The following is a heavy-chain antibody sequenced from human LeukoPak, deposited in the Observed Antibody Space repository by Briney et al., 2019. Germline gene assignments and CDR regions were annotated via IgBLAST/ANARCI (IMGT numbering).Heavy chain of an antibody. Sequence: ASVKVSCKASGYTFTSNYIHWVRQAPGQGLEWMGMIYPRDGSTSYAQKFQGRVTVTRDTSTSTAYMELRSLRSDDTAVYYCARDQKVGATKVLDFDYWGQGTLVTVSS. D-gene: IGHD1-26*01. CDR2: IYPRDGST. J-gene: IGHJ4*02. V-gene: IGHV1-46*01. CDR3: ARDQKVGATKVLDFDY. CDR1: GYTFTSNY.